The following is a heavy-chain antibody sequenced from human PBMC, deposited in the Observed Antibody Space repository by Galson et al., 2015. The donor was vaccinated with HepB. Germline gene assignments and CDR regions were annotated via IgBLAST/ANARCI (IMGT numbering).Heavy chain of an antibody. CDR3: ARETGGYGLQ. J-gene: IGHJ4*02. D-gene: IGHD5-12*01. CDR1: DYTFTSYY. V-gene: IGHV1-46*01. Sequence: SVKVSCKASDYTFTSYYMHWVRQAPGQGLEWMGVINPSGGSTSYAQKFQGRVTMTRDTSTSTVYMDLSSLRSEDTAVYYCARETGGYGLQWGQGTLVTVSS. CDR2: INPSGGST.